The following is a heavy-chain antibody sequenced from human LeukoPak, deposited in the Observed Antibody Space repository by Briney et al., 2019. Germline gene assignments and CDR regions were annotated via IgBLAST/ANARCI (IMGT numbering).Heavy chain of an antibody. J-gene: IGHJ5*02. Sequence: PGGSLRLSCAASGFTFSDYWMHWVRQAPGKGLVWVSRIKYDGTTTGYADSVKGRFTISRDNAKNTLDLQMNSLRDEDTAVYFCARSDWFDPWGQGTLVTVSS. CDR3: ARSDWFDP. V-gene: IGHV3-74*01. CDR2: IKYDGTTT. CDR1: GFTFSDYW.